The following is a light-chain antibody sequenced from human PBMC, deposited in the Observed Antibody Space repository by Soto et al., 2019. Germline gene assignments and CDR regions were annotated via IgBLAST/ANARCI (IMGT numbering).Light chain of an antibody. J-gene: IGLJ3*02. CDR1: IVGSNT. CDR2: DDS. Sequence: SYELTQPPSVSVAPGQTARITCGGNIVGSNTVNWYQQKPGQAPVLVVYDDSDRPSGIPERVSGSNSGNTATLTISRVEAGDEADYYCQVWDSSSDHWVFGGGTKVTVL. CDR3: QVWDSSSDHWV. V-gene: IGLV3-21*02.